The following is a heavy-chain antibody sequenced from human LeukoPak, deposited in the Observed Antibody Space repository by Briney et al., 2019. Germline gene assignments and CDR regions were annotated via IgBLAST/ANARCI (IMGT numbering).Heavy chain of an antibody. CDR3: AKDIRGYSYGYSPTFDY. CDR1: GFTFSSYG. J-gene: IGHJ4*02. V-gene: IGHV3-30*02. CDR2: IRYDGSNK. Sequence: GGSLRLSCAASGFTFSSYGMHWVRQAPGKGLEWVAFIRYDGSNKYYADSVKGRFTISRDNSKNTLYLQMNSLRAEDTAVYYCAKDIRGYSYGYSPTFDYWGQGTLVTVSS. D-gene: IGHD5-18*01.